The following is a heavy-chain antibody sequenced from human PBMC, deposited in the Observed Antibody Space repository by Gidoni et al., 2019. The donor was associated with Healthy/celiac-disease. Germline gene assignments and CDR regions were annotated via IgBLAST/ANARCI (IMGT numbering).Heavy chain of an antibody. D-gene: IGHD1-26*01. CDR3: ARTRIVGATGYYYYGMDV. V-gene: IGHV1-69*01. Sequence: QVQLVQSGAEVKTPGSSVKVSCKASGGTFSSYAISWVRQAPGQGLEWMGGIIPIFGTANYAQKFQGRVTITADESTSTAYMELSSLRSEDTAVYYCARTRIVGATGYYYYGMDVWGQGTTVTVSS. J-gene: IGHJ6*02. CDR2: IIPIFGTA. CDR1: GGTFSSYA.